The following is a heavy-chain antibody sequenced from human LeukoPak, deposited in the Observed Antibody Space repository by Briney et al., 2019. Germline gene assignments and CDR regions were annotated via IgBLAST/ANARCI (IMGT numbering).Heavy chain of an antibody. D-gene: IGHD4-17*01. CDR2: INPNSGGT. J-gene: IGHJ4*02. V-gene: IGHV1-2*02. CDR1: GYTFTCYY. Sequence: ASVKVSCKASGYTFTCYYMHWVRQAPGQGLEWMGWINPNSGGTNYAQKFQGRVTMTRDTSISTAYMELSRLRSDDTAVYYCARDYGDYLISDYWGQGTLVTVSS. CDR3: ARDYGDYLISDY.